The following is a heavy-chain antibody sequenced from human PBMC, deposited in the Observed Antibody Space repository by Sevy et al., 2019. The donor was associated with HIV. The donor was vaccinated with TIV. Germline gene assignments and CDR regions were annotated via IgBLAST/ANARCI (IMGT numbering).Heavy chain of an antibody. J-gene: IGHJ6*02. D-gene: IGHD3-16*01. CDR2: IYSDGNR. V-gene: IGHV3-53*01. Sequence: GGSLRLSCAASGFIVSSNYMTWVRQAPGKGLEWVSVIYSDGNRHYADSLKGRFIISIDNSKNTVYLQMNRLRVEDTAVYYCARGLNLEESWYGMDVWGQGTTVTVSS. CDR3: ARGLNLEESWYGMDV. CDR1: GFIVSSNY.